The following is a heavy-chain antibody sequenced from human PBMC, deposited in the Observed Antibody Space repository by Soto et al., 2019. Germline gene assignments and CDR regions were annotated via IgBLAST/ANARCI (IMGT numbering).Heavy chain of an antibody. CDR2: IYRSGST. CDR1: GGSISGGGYY. J-gene: IGHJ4*02. V-gene: IGHV4-39*07. CDR3: ARDGEWQLPYDY. D-gene: IGHD2-15*01. Sequence: SETLPLTCTVSGGSISGGGYYWSSIPQPPGKGLEWIGNIYRSGSTYYNPSLKSRVTISVDTSKNQFSLKLSSVTAADTAVYYCARDGEWQLPYDYWGLGTLVTVSS.